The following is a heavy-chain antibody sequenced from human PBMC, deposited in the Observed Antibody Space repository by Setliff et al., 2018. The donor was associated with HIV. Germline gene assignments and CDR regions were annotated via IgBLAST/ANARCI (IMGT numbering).Heavy chain of an antibody. J-gene: IGHJ6*02. D-gene: IGHD6-19*01. Sequence: GASVKVSCKASGYTFTTYGISWVRQASGHGLEWMGWISPNFGHTKYAQKFLDRVTMTIDTATSRAYMELRSLRSGDTAVYFCARLGSGWSDSYYYAMDIWGQGTTVTVSS. CDR3: ARLGSGWSDSYYYAMDI. CDR2: ISPNFGHT. CDR1: GYTFTTYG. V-gene: IGHV1-18*04.